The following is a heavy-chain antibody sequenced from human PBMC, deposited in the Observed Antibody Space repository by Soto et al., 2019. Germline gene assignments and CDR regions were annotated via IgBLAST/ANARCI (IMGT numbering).Heavy chain of an antibody. CDR2: ISSSGSTI. CDR3: ARDLAVFGVVAVDY. V-gene: IGHV3-11*01. J-gene: IGHJ4*02. CDR1: GFTFSDYY. Sequence: QVQLMESGGGLVKPGGSLRLSCAASGFTFSDYYMSWIRQAPGKGPEGVSYISSSGSTIYYADSVKGRFTISRDNAKDSLYLQMNSLRADDTAVYYCARDLAVFGVVAVDYWGQGTLVTVSS. D-gene: IGHD3-3*01.